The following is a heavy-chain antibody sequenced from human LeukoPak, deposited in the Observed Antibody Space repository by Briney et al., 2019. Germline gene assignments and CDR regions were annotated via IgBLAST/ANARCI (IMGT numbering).Heavy chain of an antibody. J-gene: IGHJ5*02. Sequence: PSETLSLTCTVSGGSISSYYWSWIRQSPGKGLECIGYIHYTGSTNYNPSLKSRVTISVETSKNQFSLKLKSVTAADTAVYYCARGGYYGWGNDFGSDPWAKGTLVTVSS. D-gene: IGHD3-10*01. CDR3: ARGGYYGWGNDFGSDP. V-gene: IGHV4-59*01. CDR2: IHYTGST. CDR1: GGSISSYY.